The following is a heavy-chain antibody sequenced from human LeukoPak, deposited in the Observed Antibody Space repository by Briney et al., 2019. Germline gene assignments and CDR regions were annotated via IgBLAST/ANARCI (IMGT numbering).Heavy chain of an antibody. V-gene: IGHV1-3*01. Sequence: ASVKVSCKASGYTFTSYAMHWVRQAPGQRLEWMGWINAGNGNTKYSQKFQGRVTITRGTSASTAYMELSSLRSEDTAVYYCARDKEDTAMEFDYWGQGTLVTVSS. D-gene: IGHD5-18*01. CDR1: GYTFTSYA. CDR2: INAGNGNT. CDR3: ARDKEDTAMEFDY. J-gene: IGHJ4*02.